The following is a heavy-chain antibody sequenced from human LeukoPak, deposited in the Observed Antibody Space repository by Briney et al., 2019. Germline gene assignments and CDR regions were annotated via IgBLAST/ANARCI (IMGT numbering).Heavy chain of an antibody. V-gene: IGHV6-1*01. J-gene: IGHJ6*02. Sequence: SPTLSLSCAISGDSFSGNSAAWDWLRQCPGIGLEWLGRTYYRSKWYNEYAVSEKSRITISPDTSKTQSSPPLNSVTPEATAVYYCARDQVGATQYYYYYYGMDVWGQGTPVTVSS. CDR1: GDSFSGNSAA. D-gene: IGHD1-26*01. CDR3: ARDQVGATQYYYYYYGMDV. CDR2: TYYRSKWYN.